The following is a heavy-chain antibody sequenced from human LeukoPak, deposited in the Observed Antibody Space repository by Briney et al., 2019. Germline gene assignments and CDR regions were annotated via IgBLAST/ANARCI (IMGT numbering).Heavy chain of an antibody. J-gene: IGHJ4*02. CDR2: IWYDGSNK. CDR3: ARGRETYSSSWFFDY. Sequence: AGSLRFSCAASGFTFSSYGMHWVRQAPGKGLEGVAVIWYDGSNKYYADSVKGRFTISRDNSKNTLYLQMNSLRAEDTAVYYCARGRETYSSSWFFDYWGQGTLVTVSS. D-gene: IGHD6-13*01. V-gene: IGHV3-33*01. CDR1: GFTFSSYG.